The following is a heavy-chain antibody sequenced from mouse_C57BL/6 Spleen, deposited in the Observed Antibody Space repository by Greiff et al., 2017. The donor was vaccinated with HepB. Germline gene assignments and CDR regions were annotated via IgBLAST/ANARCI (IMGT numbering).Heavy chain of an antibody. CDR1: GYTFTSYG. J-gene: IGHJ4*01. CDR3: ARGGLRESMDY. CDR2: IYPRSGNT. Sequence: QVQLQQSGAELARPGASVKLSCKASGYTFTSYGISWVKQSTGQGLEWIGEIYPRSGNTYYNEKFKGKATLTADKSSSTAYMELRSLTSEDSAVYFCARGGLRESMDYWGQGTSVTVSS. V-gene: IGHV1-81*01. D-gene: IGHD3-1*01.